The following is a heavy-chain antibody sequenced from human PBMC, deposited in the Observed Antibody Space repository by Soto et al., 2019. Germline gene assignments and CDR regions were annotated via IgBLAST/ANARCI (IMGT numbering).Heavy chain of an antibody. D-gene: IGHD3-16*01. CDR1: GFTFSSFA. CDR3: VRQLGNSAMLIIDS. CDR2: LSGTGLTT. Sequence: GGSLRLSCAASGFTFSSFAMTWVRQAPGKGLEWVSGLSGTGLTTYYADSVRGRFTISRDKSSNTAYLQWSSLEASDTAIYYCVRQLGNSAMLIIDSWGQGTPVTVSS. J-gene: IGHJ4*02. V-gene: IGHV3-23*01.